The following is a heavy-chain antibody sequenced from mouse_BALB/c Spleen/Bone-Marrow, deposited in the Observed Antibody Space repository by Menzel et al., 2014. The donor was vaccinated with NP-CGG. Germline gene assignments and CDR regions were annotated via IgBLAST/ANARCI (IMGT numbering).Heavy chain of an antibody. CDR1: GFTFTDYY. CDR3: ARDYYGFFAC. V-gene: IGHV7-3*02. D-gene: IGHD1-2*01. Sequence: EVHLVESGGGLVQPGGSLRLSCATSGFTFTDYYMSWVRQPPGKALEWLGFIRNKANGYTTEYSASVKGRFAISRDNSQSILYLQMNTLRAEDSATYCCARDYYGFFACWGQGTLVTVSA. J-gene: IGHJ3*01. CDR2: IRNKANGYTT.